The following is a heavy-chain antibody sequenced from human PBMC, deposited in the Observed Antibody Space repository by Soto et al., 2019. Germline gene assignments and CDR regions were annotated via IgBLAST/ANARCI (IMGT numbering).Heavy chain of an antibody. D-gene: IGHD6-25*01. CDR2: ISAYNGNT. CDR3: ARDYSSGSFYAENWFDP. CDR1: GYTFTSYG. J-gene: IGHJ5*02. Sequence: GASVKVSCKASGYTFTSYGISWVRQAPGQGLEWMGWISAYNGNTNYAQKLQGRVTMTTDTSTSTAYMELRSLRSDDTAVYYCARDYSSGSFYAENWFDPWGQGTLVTVSS. V-gene: IGHV1-18*01.